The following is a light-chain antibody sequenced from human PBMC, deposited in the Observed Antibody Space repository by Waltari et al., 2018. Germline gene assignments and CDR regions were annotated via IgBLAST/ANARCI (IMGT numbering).Light chain of an antibody. J-gene: IGKJ1*01. CDR2: STS. CDR1: QTISIY. Sequence: DIQMTQSPSSLSASVGDRVTISCRASQTISIYLNWYQQRPGKAPKLLVYSTSNLQTGVPSRFSGSGSGTDFTHTISSLQPEDFATYYCQQAYSTPPWTFGQGTKVEIK. CDR3: QQAYSTPPWT. V-gene: IGKV1-39*01.